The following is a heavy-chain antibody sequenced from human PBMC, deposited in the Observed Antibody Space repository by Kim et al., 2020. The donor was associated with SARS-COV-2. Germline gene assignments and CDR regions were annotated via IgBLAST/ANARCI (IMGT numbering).Heavy chain of an antibody. V-gene: IGHV1-3*01. Sequence: ASVKVSCKTSGYTFTSYAMHWVRQAPGQRPEWKGWINAGNGNTKYSQKFQGRVTITRDTSASTAYMELSSLRSEDTAVYYCVRDVYSSSWLTWFDPWGQGTLVTVSS. CDR2: INAGNGNT. D-gene: IGHD6-13*01. J-gene: IGHJ5*02. CDR3: VRDVYSSSWLTWFDP. CDR1: GYTFTSYA.